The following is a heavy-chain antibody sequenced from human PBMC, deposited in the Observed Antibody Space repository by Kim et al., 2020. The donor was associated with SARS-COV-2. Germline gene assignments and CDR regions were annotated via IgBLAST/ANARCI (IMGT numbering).Heavy chain of an antibody. V-gene: IGHV1-69*13. CDR2: IIPIFGTA. CDR1: GGTFSSYA. Sequence: SVKVSCKASGGTFSSYAISWVRQAPGQGLEWMGGIIPIFGTANYAQKFQGRVTITADESTSTAYMELSSLRSEDTAVYYCASALVLPSSGWHRTQYYYGMDVWGQGTTVTVSS. CDR3: ASALVLPSSGWHRTQYYYGMDV. D-gene: IGHD6-19*01. J-gene: IGHJ6*02.